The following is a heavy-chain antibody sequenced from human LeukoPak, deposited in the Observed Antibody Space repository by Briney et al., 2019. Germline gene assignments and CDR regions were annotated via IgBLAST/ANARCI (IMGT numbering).Heavy chain of an antibody. CDR1: GFTFSSHG. V-gene: IGHV3-23*01. Sequence: GGTLRLSCAASGFTFSSHGMSWVRQAPGKGLEWVSAISGSGGSTYYADSVKGRFTISRDNAKNSLYLQMNSLRVEDTAVYYCAKDRGFRYGFDYWGQGTLVTVSS. CDR3: AKDRGFRYGFDY. J-gene: IGHJ4*02. D-gene: IGHD4-17*01. CDR2: ISGSGGST.